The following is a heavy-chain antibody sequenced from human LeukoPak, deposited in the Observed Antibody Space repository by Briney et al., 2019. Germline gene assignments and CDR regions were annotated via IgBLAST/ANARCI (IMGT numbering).Heavy chain of an antibody. CDR3: ARGSTRPGDFDY. V-gene: IGHV4-59*01. CDR1: GGSISSYY. D-gene: IGHD2-2*01. Sequence: NASETLSLTCTVSGGSISSYYWSWIRQPPGKGLEWIGYIYYSGSTNYNPSLKSRVTISVDTSKNQFSLKLSSVTAADTAVYYCARGSTRPGDFDYWGQGTLVTVSS. J-gene: IGHJ4*02. CDR2: IYYSGST.